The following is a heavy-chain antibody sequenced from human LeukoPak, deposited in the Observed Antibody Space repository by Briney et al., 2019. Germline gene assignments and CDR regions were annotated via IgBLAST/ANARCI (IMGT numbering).Heavy chain of an antibody. Sequence: ASVKVSCKASGYTFTSYDINWVRQATGQGLEWMGWMNPNSGNTGYAQKFQGRVTMTRNTSISTAYMELSSLRSEDTAVYYCAREGAWDFWSGHYYYYYMDVWGKGTTVTVSS. CDR1: GYTFTSYD. CDR3: AREGAWDFWSGHYYYYYMDV. J-gene: IGHJ6*03. CDR2: MNPNSGNT. D-gene: IGHD3-3*01. V-gene: IGHV1-8*01.